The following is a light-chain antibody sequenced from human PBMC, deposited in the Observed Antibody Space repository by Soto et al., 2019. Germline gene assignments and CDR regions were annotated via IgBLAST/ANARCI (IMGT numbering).Light chain of an antibody. V-gene: IGLV1-40*01. Sequence: QSVLTQPPSVSGAPGQRVTISCTGSSSNIGAGYAVHWYQQLPGTAPKLLIYTNSHRPSGVPDRFSGSKSGTSASLAITGLQAEDEADYYCQSYDPSLSVVFGGGTKLTVL. CDR2: TNS. J-gene: IGLJ2*01. CDR1: SSNIGAGYA. CDR3: QSYDPSLSVV.